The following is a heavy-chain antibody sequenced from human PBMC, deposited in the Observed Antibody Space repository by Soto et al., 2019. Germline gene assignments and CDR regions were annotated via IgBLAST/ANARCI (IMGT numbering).Heavy chain of an antibody. Sequence: QVQLVESGGGLVKPGGSLRLSCAASGFTFSDYYMSWVRQAPGKGLEWISFISSSDSTTYYADSVKGRFTISRGNAKNSLYLQTHSPRAEDPAVCSRARGEYDIWSGWLSDSWGQGTLVTVSS. CDR2: ISSSDSTT. D-gene: IGHD3-9*01. CDR1: GFTFSDYY. V-gene: IGHV3-11*01. J-gene: IGHJ4*02. CDR3: ARGEYDIWSGWLSDS.